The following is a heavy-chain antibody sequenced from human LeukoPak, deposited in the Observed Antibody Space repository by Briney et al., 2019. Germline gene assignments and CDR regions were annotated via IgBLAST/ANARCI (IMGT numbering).Heavy chain of an antibody. CDR2: IYHTGST. J-gene: IGHJ4*02. D-gene: IGHD6-13*01. Sequence: PSETLSLTCTVSGGSISSSSHYWVWIRQPPGKGLEWIGYIYHTGSTYYNPSLKSRVTISVDRSKNHFSLTLTSVTAADTAVYYCAREDGAAAGAGPFDYWGQGTLVTVSS. CDR3: AREDGAAAGAGPFDY. CDR1: GGSISSSSHY. V-gene: IGHV4-39*07.